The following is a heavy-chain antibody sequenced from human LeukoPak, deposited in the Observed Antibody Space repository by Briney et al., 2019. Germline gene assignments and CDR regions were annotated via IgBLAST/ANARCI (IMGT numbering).Heavy chain of an antibody. CDR2: ISGSGGST. CDR3: AKDLSPLYYYYGMDV. Sequence: GGSLRLSCAASGFTFSSYSMNWVRQAPGKGLEWVSGISGSGGSTYYADSVKGRFTISRDNSKNTLYLQMNSLSAEDTAVYYCAKDLSPLYYYYGMDVWGQGTTVTVSS. J-gene: IGHJ6*02. V-gene: IGHV3-23*01. CDR1: GFTFSSYS.